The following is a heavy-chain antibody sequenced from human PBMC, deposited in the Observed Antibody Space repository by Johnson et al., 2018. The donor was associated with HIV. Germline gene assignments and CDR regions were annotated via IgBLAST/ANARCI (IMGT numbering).Heavy chain of an antibody. D-gene: IGHD3-10*01. CDR2: ISYDGSEN. CDR1: GFTFSAYG. CDR3: ARDLRFNRPVQGLIIISGVFDM. V-gene: IGHV3-30*03. J-gene: IGHJ3*02. Sequence: QVQLVESGGGLVKPGGSLRLSCAASGFTFSAYGIHWVRQAPGKGLEWVAVISYDGSENNYADSVKGRFTISRDNSENTLYLQMNSLRSEDTAVYSCARDLRFNRPVQGLIIISGVFDMWGQGTVVSVSS.